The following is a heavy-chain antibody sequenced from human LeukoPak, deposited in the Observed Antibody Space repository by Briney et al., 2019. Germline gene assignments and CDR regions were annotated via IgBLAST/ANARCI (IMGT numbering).Heavy chain of an antibody. Sequence: SETLSLTCTVSGGSISSSSYYWGWIRQPPGQGLEWIGSIYYSGSTYYNPSLKSRVTISVDTSKNQFSLKLSSVTAADTAVYYCARRVGYCSGGSCYYYYYYYMDVWGKGTTVTVSS. CDR1: GGSISSSSYY. CDR3: ARRVGYCSGGSCYYYYYYYMDV. V-gene: IGHV4-39*01. D-gene: IGHD2-15*01. CDR2: IYYSGST. J-gene: IGHJ6*03.